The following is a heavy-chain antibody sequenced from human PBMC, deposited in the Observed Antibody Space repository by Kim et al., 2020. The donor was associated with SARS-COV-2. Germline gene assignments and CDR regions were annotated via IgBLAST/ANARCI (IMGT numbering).Heavy chain of an antibody. CDR3: AREGVDTAMAPFDY. CDR2: ISSSSSYI. V-gene: IGHV3-21*01. D-gene: IGHD5-18*01. CDR1: GFTFSSYS. Sequence: GGSLRLSCAASGFTFSSYSMNWVRQAPGKGLEWVSSISSSSSYINYADSVKGRFTISRDNAKNSLYLQMNSLRAEDTAVYYYAREGVDTAMAPFDYWGQGTLVTVSS. J-gene: IGHJ4*02.